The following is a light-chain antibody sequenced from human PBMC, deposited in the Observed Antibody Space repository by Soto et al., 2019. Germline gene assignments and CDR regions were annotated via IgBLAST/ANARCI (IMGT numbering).Light chain of an antibody. CDR3: QHHGYPPT. V-gene: IGKV3-20*01. J-gene: IGKJ4*01. Sequence: EIVLTQSPATRSLSRLGVATGGFMASQSVTSSSLAWYQQKPGQAPRLLIYAASSRATGTPDRFSGSGSGTHFTLTISLLEDEDFAVYYHQHHGYPPTFGRGTKVDIK. CDR2: AAS. CDR1: QSVTSSS.